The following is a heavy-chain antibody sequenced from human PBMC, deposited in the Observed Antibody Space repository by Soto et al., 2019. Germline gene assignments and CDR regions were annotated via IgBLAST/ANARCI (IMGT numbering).Heavy chain of an antibody. Sequence: EVQLVESGGGLVKPGGSLRLSCAASGFTFTNAWMSWVRRAPGKGLEWVGHIKSKSHGGTTDYAAPVNGRFTISRDDSKNTLYLQMDSLKTEDTAMYYCAREECTGGGCDVRNAFDSWGQGAMVTVSS. J-gene: IGHJ3*02. CDR3: AREECTGGGCDVRNAFDS. CDR2: IKSKSHGGTT. D-gene: IGHD2-8*02. CDR1: GFTFTNAW. V-gene: IGHV3-15*01.